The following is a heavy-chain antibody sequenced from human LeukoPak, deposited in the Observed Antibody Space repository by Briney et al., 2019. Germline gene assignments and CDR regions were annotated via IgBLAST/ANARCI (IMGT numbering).Heavy chain of an antibody. CDR1: GFTFSTYA. V-gene: IGHV3-23*01. CDR2: ISASGGST. J-gene: IGHJ4*02. D-gene: IGHD6-19*01. CDR3: AKERTSSGYFDY. Sequence: GGSLRLSRAASGFTFSTYAMSWVRQAPGKGLEWVSAISASGGSTYYADSTKGRFTISGDNSKNTLYLQMNSLRAEDTAVYYCAKERTSSGYFDYWGQGTLVTVSS.